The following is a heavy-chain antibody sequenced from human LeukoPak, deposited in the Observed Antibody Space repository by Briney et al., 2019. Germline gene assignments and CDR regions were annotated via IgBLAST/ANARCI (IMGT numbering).Heavy chain of an antibody. CDR3: ATGGGWGWQQTDY. V-gene: IGHV1-24*01. J-gene: IGHJ4*02. D-gene: IGHD6-13*01. CDR2: FDPEDGET. Sequence: ASVKVSYKVCGYTLTELSIQWVRQAPGKGLEWMGGFDPEDGETIYAQKFQGRVTMTEDTSTDTAYMELSSLRSEDTAVYYCATGGGWGWQQTDYWGQGTLVTVSS. CDR1: GYTLTELS.